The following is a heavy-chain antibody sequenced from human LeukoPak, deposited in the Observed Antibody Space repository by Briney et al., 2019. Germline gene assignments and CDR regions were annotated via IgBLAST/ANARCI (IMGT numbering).Heavy chain of an antibody. CDR1: GFTFSDYY. J-gene: IGHJ6*03. CDR3: ARGGEFGRGYYYYYYMDV. V-gene: IGHV3-11*01. CDR2: ISNSGSTI. D-gene: IGHD3-10*01. Sequence: GGSLRLSCAASGFTFSDYYMSWIRQAPGKGLEWVSYISNSGSTIYYADSVKGRFTISRDNAKNSLYLQMNSLRAEDTAVYYCARGGEFGRGYYYYYYMDVWGKGTTVTVSS.